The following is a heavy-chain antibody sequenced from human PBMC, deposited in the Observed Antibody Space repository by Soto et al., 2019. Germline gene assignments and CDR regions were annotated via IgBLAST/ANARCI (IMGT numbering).Heavy chain of an antibody. CDR3: SRWGGLSCSGAVCFKKPFDY. V-gene: IGHV1-69*06. J-gene: IGHJ4*02. CDR2: ILPISGTT. D-gene: IGHD2-8*02. Sequence: QVQLVQSGAEVKRPESSMKVSCKPSGGTFNNYAINWVRQAPGQGLEWMGAILPISGTTKYAQKFQGRVTITADKSTSTVYMDLSSLRSEDTAVYDCSRWGGLSCSGAVCFKKPFDYWGQGTLVTVSS. CDR1: GGTFNNYA.